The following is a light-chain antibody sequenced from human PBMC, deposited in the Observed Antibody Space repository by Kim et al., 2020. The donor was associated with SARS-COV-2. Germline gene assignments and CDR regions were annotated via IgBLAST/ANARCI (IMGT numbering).Light chain of an antibody. CDR3: QAWDSSTYV. V-gene: IGLV3-1*01. J-gene: IGLJ1*01. CDR1: DLGNKY. Sequence: SYELTQPPSVSVSPGQTASITCSGGDLGNKYVGWYQVKPAQSPVQVIYQDTKRPSGIPERFSGSNSGNTATLTISGTQAMDEADYYCQAWDSSTYVFGTGTKVTVL. CDR2: QDT.